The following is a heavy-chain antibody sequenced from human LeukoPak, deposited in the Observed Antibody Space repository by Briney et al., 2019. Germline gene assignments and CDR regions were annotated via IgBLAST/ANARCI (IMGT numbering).Heavy chain of an antibody. D-gene: IGHD2-15*01. CDR1: GFTFSTSA. V-gene: IGHV3-23*01. J-gene: IGHJ6*03. CDR2: ISGSGGLT. Sequence: GGSLRLSCAASGFTFSTSAMSWVRQAPGKGLEWVSSISGSGGLTYYADSVKGRFTISRDNSKNTLFFEVTSLRGDDSAVYYCAKGGSYCTGGSCYHPDYYYYYMDAWGEGATVTVSS. CDR3: AKGGSYCTGGSCYHPDYYYYYMDA.